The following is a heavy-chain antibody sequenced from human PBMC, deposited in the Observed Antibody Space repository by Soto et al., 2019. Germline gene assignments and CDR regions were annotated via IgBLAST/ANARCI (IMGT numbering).Heavy chain of an antibody. CDR3: ARYFFGSGYGMDV. V-gene: IGHV5-51*01. D-gene: IGHD3-10*01. Sequence: PGESLKISCKGSGYSFTSNWIGWVRQRPGKGLEWMGIIYPGDSDTRYSPSFQGQVTISADKSISTAYLQWSSLKASDTAMYYCARYFFGSGYGMDVWGQGTTVTVSS. CDR1: GYSFTSNW. J-gene: IGHJ6*02. CDR2: IYPGDSDT.